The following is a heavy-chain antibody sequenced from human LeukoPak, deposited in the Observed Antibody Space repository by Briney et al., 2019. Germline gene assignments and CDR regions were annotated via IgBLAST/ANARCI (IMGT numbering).Heavy chain of an antibody. Sequence: ASVKVSCKASGGTFSSYAISWVRQAPGQGLEWMGRIIPILGIANYAQKFQGRVTITADKSTSTAYMELSSLRSEDTAVYYCARDGVSMVRGVIMTYNWFDPWGQGTLVTVSS. CDR3: ARDGVSMVRGVIMTYNWFDP. D-gene: IGHD3-10*01. CDR2: IIPILGIA. J-gene: IGHJ5*02. V-gene: IGHV1-69*04. CDR1: GGTFSSYA.